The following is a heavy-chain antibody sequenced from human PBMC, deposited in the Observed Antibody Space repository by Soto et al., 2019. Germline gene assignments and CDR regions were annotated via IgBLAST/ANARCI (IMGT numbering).Heavy chain of an antibody. V-gene: IGHV4-39*01. Sequence: QLQLQESGPGLVKPSETLSLTCSVSADSINSDKYYWVWIRQPPGKDMEWIGSIYRGNAYYNPSLQTRVTITLDKSKSQFSLKLNSVTAADSAVYFCARLEGLATISYYFDFWGPGALVTVSS. CDR2: IYRGNA. CDR3: ARLEGLATISYYFDF. J-gene: IGHJ4*02. D-gene: IGHD5-12*01. CDR1: ADSINSDKYY.